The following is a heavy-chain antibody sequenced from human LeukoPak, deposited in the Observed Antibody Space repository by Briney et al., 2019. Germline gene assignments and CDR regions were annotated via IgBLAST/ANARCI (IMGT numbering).Heavy chain of an antibody. CDR2: IIPIFGTA. J-gene: IGHJ4*02. V-gene: IGHV1-69*05. Sequence: SVKVSCKASGGTFSSYAISWVRQAPGQGLELMGRIIPIFGTANYAQKFQGRVTITTDESTSTAYMELSSLRSEDTAVYYCARDYYYDSSGLDYWGQGTLVTVSS. D-gene: IGHD3-22*01. CDR1: GGTFSSYA. CDR3: ARDYYYDSSGLDY.